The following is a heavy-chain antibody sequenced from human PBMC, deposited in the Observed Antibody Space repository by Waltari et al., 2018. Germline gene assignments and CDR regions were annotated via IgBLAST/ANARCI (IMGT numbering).Heavy chain of an antibody. CDR2: IYYSGST. J-gene: IGHJ6*02. CDR3: ARAPQVVRAARRNYYGMDV. D-gene: IGHD6-6*01. Sequence: QVQLQESGPGLVKPSETLSLTCTVSGGSISSHYWRWIRPPPGKGLEWIGYIYYSGSTNYNPSLKSRVTISVDTSKNQFSLKLSSVTAADTAVYYRARAPQVVRAARRNYYGMDVWGQGTTVTVSS. V-gene: IGHV4-59*11. CDR1: GGSISSHY.